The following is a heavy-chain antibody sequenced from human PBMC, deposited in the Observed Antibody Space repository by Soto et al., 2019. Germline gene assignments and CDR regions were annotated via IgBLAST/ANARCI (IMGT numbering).Heavy chain of an antibody. CDR3: ARRGSGSFYDY. V-gene: IGHV3-23*01. J-gene: IGHJ4*02. Sequence: EVQLLESGGGLVQPGGSLRLSCAASGFTFSSYAMRWVRQAPGKGLEWVSAISGSGDSTYYADSVKGRFTISRDNSKNTLYLQMNSLRGEDTAVYRCARRGSGSFYDYWGQGILVTVSS. CDR2: ISGSGDST. D-gene: IGHD1-26*01. CDR1: GFTFSSYA.